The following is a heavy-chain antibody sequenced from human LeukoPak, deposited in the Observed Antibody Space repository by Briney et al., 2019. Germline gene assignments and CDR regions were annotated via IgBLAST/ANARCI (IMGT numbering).Heavy chain of an antibody. J-gene: IGHJ5*02. Sequence: PSGTLSLTCAVSGGSISSSNWWSWVRQPPGKGLEGSGEIYHRGSTNYNPSLKSRVTISVDKSKNQFSLKLSSVTAADTAVYYCAREGNYYGSGSYKARGWFDPWGQGILVTVSS. CDR1: GGSISSSNW. D-gene: IGHD3-10*01. CDR3: AREGNYYGSGSYKARGWFDP. V-gene: IGHV4-4*02. CDR2: IYHRGST.